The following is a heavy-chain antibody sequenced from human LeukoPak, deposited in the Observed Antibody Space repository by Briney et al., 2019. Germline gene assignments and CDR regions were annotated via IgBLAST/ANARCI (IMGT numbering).Heavy chain of an antibody. J-gene: IGHJ4*02. D-gene: IGHD6-13*01. CDR1: GDSISSNYYY. CDR3: ARALSSRRGPYFDY. CDR2: IDHIGTT. V-gene: IGHV4-39*07. Sequence: PSETLSLTCTVSGDSISSNYYYWGWIRQPPGKGLEWIGSIDHIGTTYYNPSLKSRVLVSVDTSKNQFSLKLSSVTAADTAVYYCARALSSRRGPYFDYWGQGTLVTVSS.